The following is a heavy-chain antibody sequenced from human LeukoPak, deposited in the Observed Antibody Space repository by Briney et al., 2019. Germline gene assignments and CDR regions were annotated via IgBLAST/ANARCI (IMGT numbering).Heavy chain of an antibody. D-gene: IGHD4-23*01. CDR2: INHSGST. CDR3: ARGRVRPGFYGGNYEAHFGY. Sequence: PSETLSLTCTVSGGSISSSSYYWGWIRQPPGKGLEWIGEINHSGSTNYNPSLKSRVTISVDTSKNQFSLKLSSVTAADTAVYYCARGRVRPGFYGGNYEAHFGYWGQGTLVTVSS. CDR1: GGSISSSSYY. V-gene: IGHV4-39*07. J-gene: IGHJ4*02.